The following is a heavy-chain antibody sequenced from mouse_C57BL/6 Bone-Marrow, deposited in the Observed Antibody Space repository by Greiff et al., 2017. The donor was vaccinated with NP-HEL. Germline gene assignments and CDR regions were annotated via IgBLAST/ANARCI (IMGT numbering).Heavy chain of an antibody. J-gene: IGHJ2*01. D-gene: IGHD1-1*01. V-gene: IGHV6-6*01. CDR2: IRNKANNHAT. Sequence: EVKLVESGGGLVQPGGSMKLSCAASGFTFSDAWMDWVRQSPEKGLEWVAEIRNKANNHATYYAESVKGRFTISRDDSKSSVYLQMNSLRAEDTGIYYCTRVLLRSYYYFDYWGQGTTLTVSS. CDR3: TRVLLRSYYYFDY. CDR1: GFTFSDAW.